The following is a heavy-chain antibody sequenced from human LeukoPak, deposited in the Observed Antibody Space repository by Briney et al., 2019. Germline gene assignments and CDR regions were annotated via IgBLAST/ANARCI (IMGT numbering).Heavy chain of an antibody. J-gene: IGHJ3*02. Sequence: GASVKVSCKASGYTFTCYYMHWVRQAPGQGLEWMGRINPNSGGTNYAQKFQGRVTMTRDTSISTAYMELSRLRSDDTAVYYCASISGWREGHAFDIWGQGTMVTVSS. D-gene: IGHD6-19*01. CDR3: ASISGWREGHAFDI. CDR2: INPNSGGT. CDR1: GYTFTCYY. V-gene: IGHV1-2*06.